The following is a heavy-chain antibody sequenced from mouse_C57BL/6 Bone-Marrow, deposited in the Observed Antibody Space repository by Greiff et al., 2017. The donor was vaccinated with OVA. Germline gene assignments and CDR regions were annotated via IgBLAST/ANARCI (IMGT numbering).Heavy chain of an antibody. CDR1: GYTFPSYW. CDR2: IDPSDSYT. CDR3: ARLTYYDYDAYAMDY. D-gene: IGHD2-4*01. V-gene: IGHV1-69*01. J-gene: IGHJ4*01. Sequence: QVQLQQPGAELVMPGASVKLSCKASGYTFPSYWMHWVKQRPGQGLEWIGEIDPSDSYTNYNQKCKGKGRVTGDKASSTAYMQLSSLTAEDSAVYYWARLTYYDYDAYAMDYWGQGTSVTVSS.